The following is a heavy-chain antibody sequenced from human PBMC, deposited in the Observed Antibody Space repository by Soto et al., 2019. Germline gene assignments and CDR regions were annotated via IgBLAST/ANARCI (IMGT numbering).Heavy chain of an antibody. V-gene: IGHV3-21*01. CDR1: GFTFSSYS. Sequence: GGSLRLSCAASGFTFSSYSMNWVRQAPGKGLEWVSSISSSSSYIYYADSVKGRFTISRDNAKNSLYLQMNSLRAEDTAVYYCARDSPPTVTRYYYYYYYMDVWGKGTTVTVSS. D-gene: IGHD4-4*01. CDR3: ARDSPPTVTRYYYYYYYMDV. J-gene: IGHJ6*03. CDR2: ISSSSSYI.